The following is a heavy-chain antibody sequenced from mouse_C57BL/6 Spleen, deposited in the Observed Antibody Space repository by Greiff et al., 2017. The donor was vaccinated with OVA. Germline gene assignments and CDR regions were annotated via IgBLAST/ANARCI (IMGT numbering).Heavy chain of an antibody. D-gene: IGHD1-1*02. V-gene: IGHV1-50*01. CDR3: ASNYSPFAY. Sequence: VQLQQPGAELVKPGASVKLSCKASGYTFTSYWMQWVKQRPGQGLEWIGEIDPSDSYTNYNQKFKGKATLTVDTSSSTAYMQLSSLTSEDSAVYYCASNYSPFAYWGQGTLVTVSA. CDR1: GYTFTSYW. J-gene: IGHJ3*01. CDR2: IDPSDSYT.